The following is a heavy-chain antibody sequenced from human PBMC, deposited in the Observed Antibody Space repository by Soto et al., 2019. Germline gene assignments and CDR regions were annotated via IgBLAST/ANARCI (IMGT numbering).Heavy chain of an antibody. CDR2: IKNKANSYIT. CDR1: GFTFSDHY. CDR3: ARVRLGVTTRLFDY. D-gene: IGHD6-25*01. V-gene: IGHV3-72*01. J-gene: IGHJ4*02. Sequence: EVQLVESGGGLVQPGGSLRLSCAASGFTFSDHYMDWVRPAPGKGLEWVGRIKNKANSYITEYAASVKGRFTISRDDSKNSLDLQMNSLKTEDTAVYYCARVRLGVTTRLFDYWGQGTLVTVSS.